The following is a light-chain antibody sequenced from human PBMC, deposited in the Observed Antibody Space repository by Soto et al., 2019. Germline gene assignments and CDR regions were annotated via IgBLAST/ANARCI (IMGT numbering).Light chain of an antibody. CDR2: GAS. CDR1: HTIVTY. CDR3: QQFYYYAHT. J-gene: IGKJ2*01. V-gene: IGKV1-39*01. Sequence: DIQMTQSPSSLSASVGDRVTLTCRASHTIVTYLNWYQQKAGKVPEVLIYGASTLQVGVPSRFTGSGYGTDFTLTINNVQPEDFATYYCQQFYYYAHTFGQGTKLEVK.